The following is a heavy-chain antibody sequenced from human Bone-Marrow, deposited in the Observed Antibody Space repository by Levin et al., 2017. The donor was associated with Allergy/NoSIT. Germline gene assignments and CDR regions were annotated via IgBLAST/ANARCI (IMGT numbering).Heavy chain of an antibody. Sequence: GESLKISCAASGFTVSSNYMSWVRQAPGKGLEWVSVIYSGGSTYYADSVKGRFTISRDNSKNTLYLQMNSLRAEDTAVYYCARDEGYYGSGSPSWGQGTMVTVSS. CDR1: GFTVSSNY. V-gene: IGHV3-66*02. D-gene: IGHD3-10*01. J-gene: IGHJ3*01. CDR3: ARDEGYYGSGSPS. CDR2: IYSGGST.